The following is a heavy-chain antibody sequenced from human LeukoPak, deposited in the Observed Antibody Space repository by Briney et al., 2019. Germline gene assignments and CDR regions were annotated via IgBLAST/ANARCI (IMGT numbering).Heavy chain of an antibody. V-gene: IGHV4-59*01. D-gene: IGHD2-2*01. CDR2: IYYSGST. Sequence: SETLSLTCTVSGGSISTYYWSWIRQPPGKGLEWIGYIYYSGSTNYNPSLKSRVTISVDTSKNQFSLKVNSVTAADTAIYYCARVGCSGTSCPLDWGQGALVTVSS. CDR1: GGSISTYY. CDR3: ARVGCSGTSCPLD. J-gene: IGHJ4*02.